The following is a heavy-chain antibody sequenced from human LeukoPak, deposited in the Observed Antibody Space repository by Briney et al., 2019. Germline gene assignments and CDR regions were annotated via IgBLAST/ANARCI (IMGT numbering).Heavy chain of an antibody. V-gene: IGHV3-23*01. D-gene: IGHD2-21*01. J-gene: IGHJ6*02. Sequence: GGSLRLSCAASGFTFSNYAMSWVRQASGKGLGWVSAITGSGGSTYYADSVKGRFTISRDNSKNTLYLQMNSLRAEDTAVYYCAKSGPVHRYCYNGMDVWGQGTTVTVSS. CDR2: ITGSGGST. CDR3: AKSGPVHRYCYNGMDV. CDR1: GFTFSNYA.